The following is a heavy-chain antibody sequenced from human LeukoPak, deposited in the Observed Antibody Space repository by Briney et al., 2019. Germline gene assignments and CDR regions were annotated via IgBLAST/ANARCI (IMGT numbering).Heavy chain of an antibody. CDR2: ISAYNGNT. J-gene: IGHJ4*02. CDR3: ARGGGVNYYGSGLFDY. V-gene: IGHV1-18*01. CDR1: GYTFTSYG. Sequence: ASVKVSCKASGYTFTSYGISWVRQPPGQGLDWMGRISAYNGNTNYAQKLQGRVTMTTDTSTSTAYMELRSLRSDDTAVYYCARGGGVNYYGSGLFDYWGQGTLVTVSS. D-gene: IGHD3-10*01.